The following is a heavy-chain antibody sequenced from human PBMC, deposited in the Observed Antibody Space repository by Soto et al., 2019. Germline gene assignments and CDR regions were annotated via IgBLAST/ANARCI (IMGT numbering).Heavy chain of an antibody. J-gene: IGHJ3*02. V-gene: IGHV3-7*01. CDR1: GFSFSNYW. D-gene: IGHD3-22*01. CDR3: ARPSSGDAFDI. Sequence: QSGGSLRLSCAASGFSFSNYWMTWVRQAPGKGLEWVANIKQDGSEKYYVDSVKGRFTISRDNAKNSLYLQMNSLRAEDTAVYYCARPSSGDAFDIWGQGTMVTVSS. CDR2: IKQDGSEK.